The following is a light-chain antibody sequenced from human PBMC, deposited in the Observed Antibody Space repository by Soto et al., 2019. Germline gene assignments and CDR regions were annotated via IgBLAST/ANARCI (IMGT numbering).Light chain of an antibody. Sequence: DIRMTHSPSSLSASVGDGVTITCRASQSISSYLNWYQQKPGKAPKLLIYAASSLQSGVPSRFSGSGSGKDFTLTISSLQPEDFATYYCQQSYSTRWTFGQGTKVEIX. J-gene: IGKJ1*01. CDR1: QSISSY. CDR2: AAS. V-gene: IGKV1-39*01. CDR3: QQSYSTRWT.